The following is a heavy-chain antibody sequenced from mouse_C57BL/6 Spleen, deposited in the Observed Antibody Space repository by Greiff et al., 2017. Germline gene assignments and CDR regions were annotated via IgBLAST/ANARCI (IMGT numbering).Heavy chain of an antibody. J-gene: IGHJ1*03. CDR1: GYTFTSYW. CDR2: IDPSDSET. Sequence: QVQLQQPGAELVRPGSSVKLSCKASGYTFTSYWMHWVKQRPIQGLEWIGNIDPSDSETHYTQKFKDKATLTVDKSSSTAYMQLSSLTSEDSAVYYCAREAIYYGSSYGYFDVWGTGTTVTVSS. D-gene: IGHD1-1*01. CDR3: AREAIYYGSSYGYFDV. V-gene: IGHV1-52*01.